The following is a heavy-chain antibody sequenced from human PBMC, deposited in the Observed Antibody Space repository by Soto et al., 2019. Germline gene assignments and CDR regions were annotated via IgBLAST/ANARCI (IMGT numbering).Heavy chain of an antibody. Sequence: QVQLGQSGAEVKKPGSSVKVSCKASGGTFSSYSINWVRQAPGQGLEWMGEIIPIFGTANHAQKLQGRVTITADESTSTAYMEVGSLRSEDTAVYDCARDGGRHCGGIGYWGQGTLVTVSS. J-gene: IGHJ4*02. D-gene: IGHD2-15*01. CDR1: GGTFSSYS. CDR3: ARDGGRHCGGIGY. CDR2: IIPIFGTA. V-gene: IGHV1-69*01.